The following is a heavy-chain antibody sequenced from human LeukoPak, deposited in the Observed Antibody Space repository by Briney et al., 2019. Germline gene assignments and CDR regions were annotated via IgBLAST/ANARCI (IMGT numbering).Heavy chain of an antibody. CDR1: GFTFSSYW. V-gene: IGHV3-74*01. CDR2: INSDGSST. CDR3: ARNRIVVVPAAIATPYYYYMDV. Sequence: GGSLRLSCAASGFTFSSYWMHWVRQAPGKGLVWVSRINSDGSSTSYADSVKGRFTISRDNAKNTLYLQMNSLRAEDTAVYYCARNRIVVVPAAIATPYYYYMDVWGKGTTVTVSS. D-gene: IGHD2-2*01. J-gene: IGHJ6*03.